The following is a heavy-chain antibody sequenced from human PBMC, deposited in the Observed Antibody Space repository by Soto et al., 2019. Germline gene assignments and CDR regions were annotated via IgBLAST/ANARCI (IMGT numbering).Heavy chain of an antibody. CDR2: ISAYNGNT. J-gene: IGHJ6*03. CDR1: GYTFTSYG. CDR3: ARNVLLWFGESGYYYYYYMDV. Sequence: ASVKVSCKASGYTFTSYGISWVRQAPGQGLEWMGWISAYNGNTNYAQKLQGRVTMTTDTSTSTAYMGLRSLRSDDTAVYYCARNVLLWFGESGYYYYYYMDVWGKGTTVTVSS. D-gene: IGHD3-10*01. V-gene: IGHV1-18*01.